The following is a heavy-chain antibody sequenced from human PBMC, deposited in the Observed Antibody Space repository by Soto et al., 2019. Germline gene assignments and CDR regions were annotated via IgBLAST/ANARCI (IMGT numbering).Heavy chain of an antibody. J-gene: IGHJ3*02. Sequence: SETLSLTCTVSGGSISSGDYYWSWIRQPPGKGLEWIGYIYYSGSTYYNPSLKSRVTISVDTSKNQFSLKLSSVTAADTAVYYCAMGYYDFWSGYRGAFDICGQGTMVTVSS. CDR1: GGSISSGDYY. V-gene: IGHV4-30-4*01. CDR2: IYYSGST. D-gene: IGHD3-3*01. CDR3: AMGYYDFWSGYRGAFDI.